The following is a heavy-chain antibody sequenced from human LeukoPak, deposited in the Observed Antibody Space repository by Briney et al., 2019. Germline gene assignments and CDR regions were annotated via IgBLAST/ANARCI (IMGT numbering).Heavy chain of an antibody. CDR3: ARDVLR. CDR2: IYKPGST. CDR1: GDSITSGGYY. J-gene: IGHJ4*02. Sequence: SETLSLTCTVSGDSITSGGYYWTRVRQPPGKGLEWIGYIYKPGSTYYNPSLKSRVTMSVDTSRNQFSLKLNSVTAADTAVYYCARDVLRWGQGTLVTVSS. V-gene: IGHV4-31*03.